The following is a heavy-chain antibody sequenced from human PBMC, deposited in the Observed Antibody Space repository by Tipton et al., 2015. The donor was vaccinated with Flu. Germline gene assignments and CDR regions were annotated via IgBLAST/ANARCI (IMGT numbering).Heavy chain of an antibody. D-gene: IGHD4-11*01. V-gene: IGHV4-38-2*01. CDR2: ICPGSP. CDR3: ARRTFSNYVSEPKNWFDF. CDR1: GDYIGSRYY. Sequence: TLSLTCSVSGDYIGSRYYWGWIRQPPGQGLEWIGNICPGSPYYNPSLRSRVTMSVARSNDQFSLRLTSVTAADTAVYFCARRTFSNYVSEPKNWFDFWGQGTLVTVSS. J-gene: IGHJ5*01.